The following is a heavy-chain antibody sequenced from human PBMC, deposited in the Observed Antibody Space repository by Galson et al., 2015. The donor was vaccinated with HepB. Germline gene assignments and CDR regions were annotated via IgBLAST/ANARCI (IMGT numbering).Heavy chain of an antibody. J-gene: IGHJ4*02. V-gene: IGHV1-8*01. CDR2: MNPNSGNT. Sequence: SVKVSCKASGYTFTRYDINWVRQATGQGLEWMGWMNPNSGNTGYAQKFQGRVTMTRNTSISTAYMELSSLRSEDTAVYYCARGKYYYDSSGYYPFDYWGQGTLVTVSS. CDR1: GYTFTRYD. CDR3: ARGKYYYDSSGYYPFDY. D-gene: IGHD3-22*01.